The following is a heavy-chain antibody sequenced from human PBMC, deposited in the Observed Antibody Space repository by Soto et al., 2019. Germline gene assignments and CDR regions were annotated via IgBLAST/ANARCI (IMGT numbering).Heavy chain of an antibody. V-gene: IGHV4-59*01. CDR2: IYYSGST. CDR1: GGSISSYY. CDR3: ARSPWGGYCSSTSCYPKGHYYYYGMDV. D-gene: IGHD2-2*01. J-gene: IGHJ6*02. Sequence: SETLSLTCTVSGGSISSYYWSWIRQPPGKGLEWIGYIYYSGSTNYNPSLKSRVTISVDTSKNQFSLKLSSVTAADTAVYYCARSPWGGYCSSTSCYPKGHYYYYGMDVWGQGTTVTVSS.